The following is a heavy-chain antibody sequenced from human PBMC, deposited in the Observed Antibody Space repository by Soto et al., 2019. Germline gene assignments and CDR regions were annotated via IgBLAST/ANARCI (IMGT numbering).Heavy chain of an antibody. CDR2: ISWNSETI. CDR1: GFTVDDYA. Sequence: EVQLVESGGGLVQPGRSLRLSCAASGFTVDDYAMHWVRQAPGKGLEWVSGISWNSETIDYADSVKGRFTISRDNAKSSLFLQMNSLRPDDTALYYCAKDMKWGGMTTIPDFDSWGQGTLVTVSS. CDR3: AKDMKWGGMTTIPDFDS. D-gene: IGHD4-17*01. J-gene: IGHJ4*02. V-gene: IGHV3-9*01.